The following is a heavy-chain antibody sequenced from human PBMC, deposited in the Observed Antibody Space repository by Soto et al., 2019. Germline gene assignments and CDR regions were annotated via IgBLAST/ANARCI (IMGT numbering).Heavy chain of an antibody. J-gene: IGHJ4*02. CDR2: ISAGSEGV. CDR1: GFTFSSHA. V-gene: IGHV3-23*01. D-gene: IGHD2-15*01. Sequence: EVQLLESGGGLVQPGGALRLSCAASGFTFSSHAMSWVRQATGKGLVWISIISAGSEGVSYADSVRGRFTISRDNSTTTLFLQMNSLRAEVTAVYYCARDLWWYLHWGQGNLVTVSS. CDR3: ARDLWWYLH.